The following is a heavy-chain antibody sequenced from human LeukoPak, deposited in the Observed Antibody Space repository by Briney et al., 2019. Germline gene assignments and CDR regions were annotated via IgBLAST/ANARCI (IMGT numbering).Heavy chain of an antibody. D-gene: IGHD4-17*01. J-gene: IGHJ4*02. V-gene: IGHV4-31*03. Sequence: SETLSLTCTVSGGSISSGGYYWSWIRQHPGKGLEWIGYIHYSGSTYYNPSLKSRVTISVDTSKNQFSLKLSSVTAADTAVYYCARSYGDYVGYYFDYWGQGTLVTVSS. CDR2: IHYSGST. CDR3: ARSYGDYVGYYFDY. CDR1: GGSISSGGYY.